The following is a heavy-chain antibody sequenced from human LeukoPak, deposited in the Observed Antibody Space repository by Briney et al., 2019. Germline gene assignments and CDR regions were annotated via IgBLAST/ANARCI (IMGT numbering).Heavy chain of an antibody. V-gene: IGHV1-69*06. J-gene: IGHJ2*01. CDR3: ARGRPTPYWYSDL. Sequence: APVKVSCKASGGTFSSYAISWVRQAPGQGLEWMGGIIPIFGTANYAQKFQGRVTITADKSTSTAYMELSSLRSEDTAVYYCARGRPTPYWYSDLWGRGTLVTVSS. CDR2: IIPIFGTA. CDR1: GGTFSSYA.